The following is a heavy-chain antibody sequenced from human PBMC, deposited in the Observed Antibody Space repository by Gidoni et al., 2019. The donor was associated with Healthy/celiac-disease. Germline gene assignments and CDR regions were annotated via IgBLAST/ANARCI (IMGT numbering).Heavy chain of an antibody. D-gene: IGHD1-1*01. J-gene: IGHJ4*02. CDR1: GFTFSSYG. Sequence: QVQLVESGGGVVQPGRSLRLSCAASGFTFSSYGMHWVRQAPGKGLEWVAVIWYDGSNKYYADSVKGRFTISRDNSKNTLYLQMNSLRAEDTAVYYCARDGVIWNAFDYWGQGTLVTVSS. V-gene: IGHV3-33*01. CDR3: ARDGVIWNAFDY. CDR2: IWYDGSNK.